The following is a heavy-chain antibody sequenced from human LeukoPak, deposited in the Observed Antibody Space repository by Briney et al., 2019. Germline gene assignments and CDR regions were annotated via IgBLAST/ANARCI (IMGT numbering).Heavy chain of an antibody. CDR3: AKAYSSSPTLPTFDY. CDR1: GFTFSSYA. V-gene: IGHV3-23*01. J-gene: IGHJ4*02. Sequence: GGSLRLSCAASGFTFSSYAMSWVRQAPGKGLEWVSAISGSGGSTYYADSVKGRFTISSDNSKNTLYLQMNSLRAEDTAVYYCAKAYSSSPTLPTFDYWGQGTLVTVSS. D-gene: IGHD6-13*01. CDR2: ISGSGGST.